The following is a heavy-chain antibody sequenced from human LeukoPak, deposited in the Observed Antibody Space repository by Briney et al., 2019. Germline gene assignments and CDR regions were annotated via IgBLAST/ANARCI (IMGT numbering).Heavy chain of an antibody. D-gene: IGHD3-10*01. Sequence: SVKVSCKASGGTFSSYAISWVRQAPGQGLEWMGGIIPIFGTANYAQKFQGRVTITADKSASTAYMELSSLRSDDTALYYCATSITMVRGVIISGDWFDPWGQGTLVTVSS. CDR1: GGTFSSYA. CDR2: IIPIFGTA. V-gene: IGHV1-69*06. J-gene: IGHJ5*02. CDR3: ATSITMVRGVIISGDWFDP.